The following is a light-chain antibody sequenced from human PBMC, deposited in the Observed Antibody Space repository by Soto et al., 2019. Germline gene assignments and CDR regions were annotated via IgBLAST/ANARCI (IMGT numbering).Light chain of an antibody. V-gene: IGKV1-39*01. CDR1: QSISRY. Sequence: DIQMTQSPSSLSASVGDRVTVTCRAGQSISRYINWYQQRPGKAPKLLIYSASTLQTGVPSRFSGSGSGTDFTLTISSLQPEAFATYYCQQSYNGPFTFGPGTKVDI. CDR2: SAS. CDR3: QQSYNGPFT. J-gene: IGKJ3*01.